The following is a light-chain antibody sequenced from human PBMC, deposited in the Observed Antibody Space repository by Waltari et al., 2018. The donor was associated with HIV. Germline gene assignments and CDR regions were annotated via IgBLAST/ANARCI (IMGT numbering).Light chain of an antibody. V-gene: IGKV1-5*03. CDR2: RAS. CDR3: QQYSTLGT. Sequence: DIQMTQSPSTLSASVGDRVTLTCRASQSVGIWLAWYQQKPGKAPNLLIYRASDLESGVPPRFIASGSGTEFSLTISNMQPEDFGTYYCQQYSTLGTFGQGTKVEIK. CDR1: QSVGIW. J-gene: IGKJ1*01.